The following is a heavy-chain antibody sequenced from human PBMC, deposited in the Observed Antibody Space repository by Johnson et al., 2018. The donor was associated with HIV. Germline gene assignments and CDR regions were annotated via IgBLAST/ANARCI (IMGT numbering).Heavy chain of an antibody. Sequence: QVQLVESGGGLVKPGGSLRLSCAAFGFTFFDYYMSWIRQAPGKGLEWVSYISSSGSTVYYADSVKGRFTISRDNSKNTLYLQMNSLRVEDTAMFYCARTPSAGVDNHDPLDIWGQGTMVTVSS. V-gene: IGHV3-11*04. CDR1: GFTFFDYY. CDR2: ISSSGSTV. D-gene: IGHD3-3*01. J-gene: IGHJ3*02. CDR3: ARTPSAGVDNHDPLDI.